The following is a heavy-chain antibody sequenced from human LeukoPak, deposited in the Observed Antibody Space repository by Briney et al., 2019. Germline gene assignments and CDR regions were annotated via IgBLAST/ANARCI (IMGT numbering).Heavy chain of an antibody. CDR2: IYTSGDT. CDR3: ARGRRQWLSYYYYYYMDV. J-gene: IGHJ6*03. D-gene: IGHD6-19*01. Sequence: SETLSLTCTVSRGSFSSRPYYWSWIRQPAGKGLEWIGRIYTSGDTDYNPSLSSRVTISVDTSKNQFSLKLSSVTAADTAVYYCARGRRQWLSYYYYYYMDVWGKGTTVTISS. V-gene: IGHV4-61*02. CDR1: RGSFSSRPYY.